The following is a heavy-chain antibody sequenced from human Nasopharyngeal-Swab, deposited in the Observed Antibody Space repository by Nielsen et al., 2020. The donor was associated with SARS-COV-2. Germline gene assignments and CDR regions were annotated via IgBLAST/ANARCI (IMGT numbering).Heavy chain of an antibody. D-gene: IGHD6-19*01. CDR3: ATGAAVAGTPISYYYYYGMDV. Sequence: ASVKVSCKATEYIFSTFDINWVRQATGQGLEWMGWMSPTSGKTESAQKFQGRITMTRDTSTSTAYMELSSLTSEDTAIYYCATGAAVAGTPISYYYYYGMDVWGQGTTVTVSS. CDR1: EYIFSTFD. J-gene: IGHJ6*02. V-gene: IGHV1-8*01. CDR2: MSPTSGKT.